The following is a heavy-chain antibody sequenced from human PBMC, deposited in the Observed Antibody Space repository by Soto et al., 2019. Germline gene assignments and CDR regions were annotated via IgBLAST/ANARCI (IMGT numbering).Heavy chain of an antibody. V-gene: IGHV6-1*01. J-gene: IGHJ6*03. Sequence: QVQLQQSGPGLVKPSQTLSLTCAISGDSVSSNSAAWNWIRRSPSGGLEWLGRTYYRSRWYNDYAVSVRSRITINPDTSKNQFSLHLNSVTPEDTAVYYCAGTTSFQWYYMDVWGKGTTVTVSS. CDR3: AGTTSFQWYYMDV. CDR1: GDSVSSNSAA. CDR2: TYYRSRWYN. D-gene: IGHD1-7*01.